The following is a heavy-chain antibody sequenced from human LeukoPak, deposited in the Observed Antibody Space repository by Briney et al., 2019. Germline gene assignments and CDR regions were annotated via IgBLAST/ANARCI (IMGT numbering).Heavy chain of an antibody. D-gene: IGHD4-23*01. V-gene: IGHV4-34*01. CDR1: GGSFSGYY. Sequence: PSETLSLTCAVYGGSFSGYYWSWIRQPPGKGLEWIGEINHSGSTNYNPSLKSRVTISVDTSKNQFSLKLSSVTAADTAVYYCARRTTVVTPPIYWGQGTLVTVSS. CDR3: ARRTTVVTPPIY. J-gene: IGHJ4*02. CDR2: INHSGST.